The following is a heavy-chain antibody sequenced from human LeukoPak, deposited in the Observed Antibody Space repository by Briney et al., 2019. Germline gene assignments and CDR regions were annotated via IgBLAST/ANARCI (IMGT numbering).Heavy chain of an antibody. CDR2: IKQDGSEK. V-gene: IGHV3-7*01. CDR1: GFTFSDSY. J-gene: IGHJ6*03. CDR3: ARGDHSGSYYYYYYMDV. D-gene: IGHD1-26*01. Sequence: GGSLRLSCAASGFTFSDSYMTWVRQAPGKGLEWVANIKQDGSEKYYVDSVKGRFTISRDNAKNSLSLQMNSLRAEDTAVYYCARGDHSGSYYYYYYMDVWGKGTTVTVSS.